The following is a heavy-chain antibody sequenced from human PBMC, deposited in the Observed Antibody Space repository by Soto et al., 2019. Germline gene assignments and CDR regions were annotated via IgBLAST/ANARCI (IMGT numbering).Heavy chain of an antibody. V-gene: IGHV3-74*01. CDR3: ARGCSGGSCYPTT. CDR2: INSDGSST. CDR1: GFTFSSYW. D-gene: IGHD2-15*01. J-gene: IGHJ5*02. Sequence: AGGSLRISCATPGFTFSSYWMHWVRQAPGKGLVWVSRINSDGSSTSYADSVKGRFTISRDNAKNTLYLQMNSLRAEDTAVYYCARGCSGGSCYPTTWGQGTLVTVSS.